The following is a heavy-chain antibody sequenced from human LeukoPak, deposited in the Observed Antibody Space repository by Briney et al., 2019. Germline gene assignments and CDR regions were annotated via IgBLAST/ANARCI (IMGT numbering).Heavy chain of an antibody. Sequence: GGSLRLSCAASGFTFTNYWMHWVRQAPGMGLVWVSRLPPDELDIIYADSVKGRFTVSRDNAKNTVYLQMNNLRAEDTAVYYCAKDQDFWSGYEDYWGQGTLVTVSS. V-gene: IGHV3-74*01. CDR2: LPPDELDI. D-gene: IGHD3-3*01. J-gene: IGHJ4*02. CDR1: GFTFTNYW. CDR3: AKDQDFWSGYEDY.